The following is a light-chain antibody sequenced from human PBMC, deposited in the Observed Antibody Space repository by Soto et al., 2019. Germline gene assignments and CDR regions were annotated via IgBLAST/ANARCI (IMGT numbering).Light chain of an antibody. J-gene: IGLJ1*01. V-gene: IGLV3-21*02. Sequence: SYELTQPPSVSVAPGQTARITCGGNNIGSKSVHWYQQKPGQAPVLVVYDDSDRPSAIPERFSGSNSGNTATLTISRVEAGDEADYYCQVWDSSSDHHVFGTGTKVTVL. CDR1: NIGSKS. CDR3: QVWDSSSDHHV. CDR2: DDS.